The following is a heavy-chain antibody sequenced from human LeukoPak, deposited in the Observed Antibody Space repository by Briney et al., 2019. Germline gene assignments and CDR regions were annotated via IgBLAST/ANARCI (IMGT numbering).Heavy chain of an antibody. CDR1: GFTFSSYS. D-gene: IGHD3-3*01. CDR2: ISSSSSYI. CDR3: ARALPYYDFWSGDIYYYYMDV. V-gene: IGHV3-21*01. J-gene: IGHJ6*03. Sequence: GGSLRLSCAASGFTFSSYSMNWVRQAPGKGLEWVSSISSSSSYIYYADSVKGRFTISRDNAKNSLYLQMNSLRAEDTAVYYCARALPYYDFWSGDIYYYYMDVWGKGTTVTVSS.